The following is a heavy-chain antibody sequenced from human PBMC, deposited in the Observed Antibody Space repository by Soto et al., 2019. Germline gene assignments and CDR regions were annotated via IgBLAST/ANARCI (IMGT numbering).Heavy chain of an antibody. CDR3: ATGVTMVRGVSGNNWFDP. Sequence: SVKVSCKASGGTFSSYAISWVRQAPGQGLEWMGGIIPIFGTANYAQKFQGRVTMTADESTSTAYMELSSLRSEDTAVYYCATGVTMVRGVSGNNWFDPWGQGTLVTVSS. J-gene: IGHJ5*02. CDR1: GGTFSSYA. V-gene: IGHV1-69*13. D-gene: IGHD3-10*01. CDR2: IIPIFGTA.